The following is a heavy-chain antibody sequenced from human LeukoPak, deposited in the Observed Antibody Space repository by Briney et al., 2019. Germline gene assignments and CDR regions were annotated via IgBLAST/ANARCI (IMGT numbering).Heavy chain of an antibody. J-gene: IGHJ4*02. D-gene: IGHD2-15*01. CDR2: IWYDGSNK. Sequence: GGSLRLSCAASGFTFSSYGMHWVRQAPGKGPEWVAVIWYDGSNKYYADSVKGRFTISRDNSKSTLYLQMNSLRAEDTAVYYCARDSYCNGDRCYLTTLYWGQGTLVTVSS. CDR1: GFTFSSYG. V-gene: IGHV3-33*01. CDR3: ARDSYCNGDRCYLTTLY.